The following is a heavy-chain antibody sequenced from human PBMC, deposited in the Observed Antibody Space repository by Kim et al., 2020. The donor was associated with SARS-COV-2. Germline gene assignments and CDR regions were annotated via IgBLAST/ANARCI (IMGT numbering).Heavy chain of an antibody. V-gene: IGHV3-23*01. CDR3: AKGSMSVTRGYYSYIDV. CDR1: QFTITNYA. J-gene: IGHJ6*03. CDR2: ISGSGGST. D-gene: IGHD2-2*01. Sequence: GGSLRLSCAASQFTITNYAMSWVRQAPGKGLEWVSVISGSGGSTYYADSVKGRFTISRDNSKNTLYLQMNSLRAEDTAVYYCAKGSMSVTRGYYSYIDVWRKGTAVTVSS.